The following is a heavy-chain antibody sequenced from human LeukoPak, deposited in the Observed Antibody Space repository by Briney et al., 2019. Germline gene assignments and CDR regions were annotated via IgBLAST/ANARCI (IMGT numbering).Heavy chain of an antibody. V-gene: IGHV3-11*04. J-gene: IGHJ4*02. Sequence: GGSLRLSCEASGFTFSDFYMSWIRQAPGQGLEWLSYISTTGYTIYYADSVKGRFTISRDNTQNSLFLQMDSLRVEDTAVYYCARGPPMYSYGSSAYHYDYFEYWGQGTLVTVSS. CDR3: ARGPPMYSYGSSAYHYDYFEY. D-gene: IGHD3-22*01. CDR2: ISTTGYTI. CDR1: GFTFSDFY.